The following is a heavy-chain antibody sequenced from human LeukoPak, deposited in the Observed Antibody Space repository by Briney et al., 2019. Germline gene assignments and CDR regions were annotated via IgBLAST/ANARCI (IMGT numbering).Heavy chain of an antibody. J-gene: IGHJ4*02. CDR1: GDSVSNNSAT. D-gene: IGHD3-3*01. V-gene: IGHV6-1*01. CDR3: ARAGLRRVDFDY. Sequence: SQTLSLTCAISGDSVSNNSATWNWIRQSPSRGLEWLGRTYYRSKWHNDYAVSVKSRITVNPDTSKNQFSLQLNSVTPEDTAVYYCARAGLRRVDFDYWGQGTLVTVSS. CDR2: TYYRSKWHN.